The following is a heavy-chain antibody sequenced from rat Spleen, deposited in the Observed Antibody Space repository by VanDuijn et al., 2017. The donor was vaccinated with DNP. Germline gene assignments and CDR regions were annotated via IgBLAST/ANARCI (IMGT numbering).Heavy chain of an antibody. CDR3: ARQKHTMDPMGPFAY. J-gene: IGHJ3*01. D-gene: IGHD1-7*01. CDR1: GFTFSNHG. Sequence: EVQLVESGGGLVQPGRSLKVVCVASGFTFSNHGMAWVRQAPTKGLEWVATISYDGSSTYYRDSVKGRFTISRDNAKSTLYLQMDSLRSEDTATYYCARQKHTMDPMGPFAYWGQGTLVTVSS. CDR2: ISYDGSST. V-gene: IGHV5-29*01.